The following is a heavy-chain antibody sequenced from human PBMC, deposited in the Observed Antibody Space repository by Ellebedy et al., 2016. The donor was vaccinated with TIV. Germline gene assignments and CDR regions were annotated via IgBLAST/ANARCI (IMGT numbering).Heavy chain of an antibody. Sequence: GESLKISCAASGFTFNSYWMSWVRQAPGKGLEWVANINRDGSRIYYVDSVKGRFTISRDNAKNSVYLRMNTLRVEDTAVYHCVRDGAYGDYSPGYYGMDVWGQGTTVTVSS. D-gene: IGHD3-22*01. J-gene: IGHJ6*02. V-gene: IGHV3-7*03. CDR3: VRDGAYGDYSPGYYGMDV. CDR2: INRDGSRI. CDR1: GFTFNSYW.